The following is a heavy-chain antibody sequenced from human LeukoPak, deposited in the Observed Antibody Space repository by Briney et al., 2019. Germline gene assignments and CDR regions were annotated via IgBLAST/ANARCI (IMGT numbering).Heavy chain of an antibody. CDR1: GGSFSGYY. CDR3: ARGAASGWVHFDY. J-gene: IGHJ4*02. V-gene: IGHV4-34*01. D-gene: IGHD6-19*01. CDR2: INHSGST. Sequence: SETLSLTCAVYGGSFSGYYWSWIRQPPGKGLEWIGEINHSGSTNYNPSLKSRVTISVDTSKNQFSLKLSSVTAADTAVYYCARGAASGWVHFDYWGQGTLVTVSS.